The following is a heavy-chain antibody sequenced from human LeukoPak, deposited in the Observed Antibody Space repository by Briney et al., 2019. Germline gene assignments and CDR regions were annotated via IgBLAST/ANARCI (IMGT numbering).Heavy chain of an antibody. V-gene: IGHV3-11*01. CDR3: ARGPRILAAGSYYFDY. D-gene: IGHD6-13*01. CDR2: INVNGGAI. CDR1: GFSFKDYY. J-gene: IGHJ4*02. Sequence: KTGGSLRLSCAASGFSFKDYYFSWIRQAPGKGLEWVSFINVNGGAIYYADFVKGRFTISRDNAKSSLYLEMNSLRVEDTAVYYCARGPRILAAGSYYFDYWGQGSLVTVSS.